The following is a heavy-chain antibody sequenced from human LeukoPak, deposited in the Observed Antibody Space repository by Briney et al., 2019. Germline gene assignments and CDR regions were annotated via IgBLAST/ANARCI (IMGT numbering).Heavy chain of an antibody. Sequence: PGGSLRLSCAASGSTFSSYWMSWVRQDPGKGLEWVANIKQDGSEKYYVDSVKGRFTISRDNAKNSLYLQMNSLRAEDTAVYYCARDYGDYEGYWYFDLWGRGTLVTVSS. CDR3: ARDYGDYEGYWYFDL. J-gene: IGHJ2*01. CDR1: GSTFSSYW. CDR2: IKQDGSEK. D-gene: IGHD4-17*01. V-gene: IGHV3-7*01.